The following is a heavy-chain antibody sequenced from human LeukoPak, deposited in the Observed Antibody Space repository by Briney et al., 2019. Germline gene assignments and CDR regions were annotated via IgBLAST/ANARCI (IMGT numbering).Heavy chain of an antibody. Sequence: GESLKISCKASGYSFTRYFIGWVRQVPGKGLEWMAIIFPGDSDTRYSPSFQGQVTISVDKSISTVYLQWSSLKASDSAMYYCARPPVAIGMVQIVDWGQGTLVSVSS. CDR1: GYSFTRYF. V-gene: IGHV5-51*01. D-gene: IGHD5-12*01. CDR3: ARPPVAIGMVQIVD. J-gene: IGHJ4*02. CDR2: IFPGDSDT.